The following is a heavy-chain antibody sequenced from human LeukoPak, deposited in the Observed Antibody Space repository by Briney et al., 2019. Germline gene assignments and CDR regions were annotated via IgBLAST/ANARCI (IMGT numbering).Heavy chain of an antibody. CDR2: INSDGNSA. CDR3: ARTRPCTSTSCYWLHAFDI. Sequence: GGALRLACAASGFTFSSYARHWVRQAPGRGLEYVSGINSDGNSAYYANSAKGRSTISRDNSKNTLYLRMVSLRTADMAVYYCARTRPCTSTSCYWLHAFDIWGQGTMVTVSS. CDR1: GFTFSSYA. D-gene: IGHD2-2*01. J-gene: IGHJ3*02. V-gene: IGHV3-64*01.